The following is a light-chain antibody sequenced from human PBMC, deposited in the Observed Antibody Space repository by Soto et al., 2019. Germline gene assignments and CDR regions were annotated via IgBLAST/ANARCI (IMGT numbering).Light chain of an antibody. CDR3: QQYGSSSWT. V-gene: IGKV3-20*01. CDR2: GAS. Sequence: EIVMTQSPATLSVSPGERATLSCRASQSVSSSYLAWYQQKPGQAPRVFIYGASTRATGIPDRFSGSGSGTDFTLTISRLEPEDFAVYYCQQYGSSSWTFGQGTTGDIK. CDR1: QSVSSSY. J-gene: IGKJ1*01.